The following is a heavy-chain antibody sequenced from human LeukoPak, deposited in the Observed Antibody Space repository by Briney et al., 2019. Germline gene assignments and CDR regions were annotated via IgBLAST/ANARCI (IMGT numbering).Heavy chain of an antibody. CDR1: GYSFTSYW. D-gene: IGHD1-1*01. CDR2: IYPGDSDT. CDR3: ARQYNWNDGFTPGSRYYFDY. V-gene: IGHV5-51*01. Sequence: GESLKISCKGSGYSFTSYWIGWVRQMPGKGLEWMGIIYPGDSDTRYSPSFQGQVTISADKSISTAYLQWSGLKASDTAMYYCARQYNWNDGFTPGSRYYFDYWGQGTLVTVSS. J-gene: IGHJ4*02.